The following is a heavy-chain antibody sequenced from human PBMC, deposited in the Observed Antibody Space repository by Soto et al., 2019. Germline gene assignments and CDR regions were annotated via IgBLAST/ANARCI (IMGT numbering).Heavy chain of an antibody. J-gene: IGHJ3*02. D-gene: IGHD3-22*01. V-gene: IGHV4-34*09. Sequence: SETLSLTCAVYGGSFSGYYWSWIRQPPGKGLEWIGEINHSGSTNYNPSLKSRVTISVDTSKNQFSLKLSSVTAADTAVYYCARELIRITMIHDAFDIWGQGTMVTVSS. CDR2: INHSGST. CDR3: ARELIRITMIHDAFDI. CDR1: GGSFSGYY.